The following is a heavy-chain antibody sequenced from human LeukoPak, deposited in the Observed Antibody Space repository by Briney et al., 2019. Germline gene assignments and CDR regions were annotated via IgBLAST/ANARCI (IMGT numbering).Heavy chain of an antibody. V-gene: IGHV4-39*01. Sequence: SETLSLTCTVSGGSVSSSIYYWGWIRQPPGKGLEWIGSIYYSGSTSYNPSLKRRVTISVDTSENQFSLKLTSVPAAHTAVYYCASRNDILTGYVFDFWGQGTLVTVSS. J-gene: IGHJ4*02. D-gene: IGHD3-9*01. CDR3: ASRNDILTGYVFDF. CDR1: GGSVSSSIYY. CDR2: IYYSGST.